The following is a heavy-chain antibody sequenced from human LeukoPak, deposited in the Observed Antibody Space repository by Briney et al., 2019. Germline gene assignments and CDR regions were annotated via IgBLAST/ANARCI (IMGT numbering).Heavy chain of an antibody. D-gene: IGHD3-22*01. J-gene: IGHJ4*02. Sequence: GASVTVSCKASGYTFTGYYMHWVRQAPGQGLEWMGWINPNSGGTNYAQKFQGRVTMTRDTSISTAYMELSRLRSDDTAVYYCATDGSGYLLGPAYYWGQGTLVTVSS. CDR1: GYTFTGYY. V-gene: IGHV1-2*02. CDR2: INPNSGGT. CDR3: ATDGSGYLLGPAYY.